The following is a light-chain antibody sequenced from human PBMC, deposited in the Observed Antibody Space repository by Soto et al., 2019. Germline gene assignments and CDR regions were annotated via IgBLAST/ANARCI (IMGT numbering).Light chain of an antibody. CDR3: QQSYSST. J-gene: IGKJ4*01. Sequence: DIQMTQTPSTLSASVGDRVTITCRASQSISSWLAWCQQQPGKAPKLLIYAASSLQSGVPSRFSGSGSGTDFTLTISSLQPEDFATYYCQQSYSSTFGGGTKVDIK. CDR2: AAS. V-gene: IGKV1-39*01. CDR1: QSISSW.